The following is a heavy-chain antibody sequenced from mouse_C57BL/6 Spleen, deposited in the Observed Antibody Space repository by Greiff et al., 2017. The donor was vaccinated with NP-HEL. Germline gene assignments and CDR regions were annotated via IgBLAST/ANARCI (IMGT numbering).Heavy chain of an antibody. CDR3: ARSSTVVGYFDV. Sequence: QVQLQQPGAELVMPGASVKLSCKASGYTFTSYWMHWVKQRPGQGLEWIGEIDPSDSYTNYNQKFKGKSTLTVDKSSSTAYMQLSSLTSEDSAVYYCARSSTVVGYFDVWGTGTTVTVSS. D-gene: IGHD1-1*01. V-gene: IGHV1-69*01. CDR2: IDPSDSYT. CDR1: GYTFTSYW. J-gene: IGHJ1*03.